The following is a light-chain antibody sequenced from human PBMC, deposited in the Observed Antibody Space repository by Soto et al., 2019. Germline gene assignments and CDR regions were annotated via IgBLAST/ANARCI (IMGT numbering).Light chain of an antibody. CDR3: QQYNSNSLT. CDR2: AVS. V-gene: IGKV1-9*01. Sequence: DIQLTQSPSFLSASVGDRVTITCRASQGIGTFLAWYQQKPGKAPKLLIYAVSTLHSGVPSRFSGSESETEFTLTISNLQPEDFATYYCQQYNSNSLTFGQGTKVEIK. J-gene: IGKJ1*01. CDR1: QGIGTF.